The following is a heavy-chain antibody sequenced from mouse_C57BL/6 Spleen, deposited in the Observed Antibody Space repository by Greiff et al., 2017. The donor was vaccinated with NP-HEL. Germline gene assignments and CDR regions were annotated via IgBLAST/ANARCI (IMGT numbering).Heavy chain of an antibody. CDR1: GFTFSSYA. Sequence: EVHLVESGGGLVKPGGSLKLSCAASGFTFSSYAMSWVRQTPEKRLEWVATISDGGSYTYYPDNVKGRFTISRDNAKNNLYLQMSHLKSEDTAMYYCARKRELTGTSWFAYWGQGTLVTVSA. CDR3: ARKRELTGTSWFAY. D-gene: IGHD4-1*01. J-gene: IGHJ3*01. CDR2: ISDGGSYT. V-gene: IGHV5-4*01.